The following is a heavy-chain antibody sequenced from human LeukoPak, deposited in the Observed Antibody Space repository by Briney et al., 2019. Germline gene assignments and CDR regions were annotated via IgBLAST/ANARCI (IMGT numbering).Heavy chain of an antibody. Sequence: GGSLRLSCAASGFTFSRYWMTWVRQVPGKGLEWVANIKQDGSKENYADSVKGRFTISRDNAKNSLYLQMNSLRAEDTAVYYCATPLDYYDSSGYHQGGDWGQGTLVTVSS. V-gene: IGHV3-7*03. CDR2: IKQDGSKE. CDR1: GFTFSRYW. D-gene: IGHD3-22*01. J-gene: IGHJ4*02. CDR3: ATPLDYYDSSGYHQGGD.